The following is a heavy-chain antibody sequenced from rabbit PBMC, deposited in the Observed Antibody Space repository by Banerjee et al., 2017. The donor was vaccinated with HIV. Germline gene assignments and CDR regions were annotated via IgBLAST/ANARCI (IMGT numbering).Heavy chain of an antibody. J-gene: IGHJ4*01. CDR2: IYNGDGST. Sequence: QEQLEESGGDLVKPEGSLTLTCTASGFSFNNTDWICWVRQAPGKGLEWVACIYNGDGSTYYANWVNGRFTISKTSSTTVTLQMTSLTVADTATYFCARDRDYSEALGFDLWGPGTLVTVS. CDR1: GFSFNNTDW. D-gene: IGHD2-1*01. CDR3: ARDRDYSEALGFDL. V-gene: IGHV1S45*01.